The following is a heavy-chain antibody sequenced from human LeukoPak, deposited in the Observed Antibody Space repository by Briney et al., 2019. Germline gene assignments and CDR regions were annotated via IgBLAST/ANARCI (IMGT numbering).Heavy chain of an antibody. V-gene: IGHV3-30*04. J-gene: IGHJ4*02. CDR2: ISYDGSNK. CDR3: ASPSLPFYDSSGYYANYFDY. CDR1: GFTFSSYV. D-gene: IGHD3-22*01. Sequence: TGGSLRLSCAASGFTFSSYVMHWVRQAPGKGLEWVAVISYDGSNKYYADSVKGRFTISRDNSKNTLYLQMNSLRAEDTAVYYCASPSLPFYDSSGYYANYFDYWGQGTLVTVSS.